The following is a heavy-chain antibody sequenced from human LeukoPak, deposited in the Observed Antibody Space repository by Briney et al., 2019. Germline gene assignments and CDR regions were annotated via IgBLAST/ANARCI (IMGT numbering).Heavy chain of an antibody. J-gene: IGHJ6*04. CDR1: GFTFSSYA. V-gene: IGHV3-23*01. Sequence: GSLRLSCAASGFTFSSYAMSWVRQAPGKGLEWVSAISGSGGSTYYADSVKGRFTISRDNSKNTLYLQMNSLRAEDTAVYYCARDYGSDTTLILDVWGKGTTVTVSS. CDR2: ISGSGGST. CDR3: ARDYGSDTTLILDV. D-gene: IGHD3-10*01.